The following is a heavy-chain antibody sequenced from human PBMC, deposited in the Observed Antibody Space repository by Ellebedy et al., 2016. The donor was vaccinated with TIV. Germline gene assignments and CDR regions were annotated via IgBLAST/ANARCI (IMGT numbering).Heavy chain of an antibody. Sequence: SETLSLTCTVSGGSINDYYWNWIRQPPGKGLEWIGYVYYDGYTNYNPSLKSRVNISVDKSKTQFSLKVTPVTAADTAVYYCARVNLTGYKVYNWFDPWGRGTPVTVSS. V-gene: IGHV4-59*01. CDR1: GGSINDYY. CDR3: ARVNLTGYKVYNWFDP. CDR2: VYYDGYT. J-gene: IGHJ5*02. D-gene: IGHD3-9*01.